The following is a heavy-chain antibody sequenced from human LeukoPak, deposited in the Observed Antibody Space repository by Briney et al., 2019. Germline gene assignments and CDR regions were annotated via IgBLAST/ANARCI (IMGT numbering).Heavy chain of an antibody. CDR3: ARAVGATYFDY. D-gene: IGHD1-26*01. J-gene: IGHJ4*02. CDR2: IYHSGST. V-gene: IGHV4-4*02. Sequence: SETLSLTCAVSGGSISSSNWWSWIRPPPGKGLEWIGEIYHSGSTNYNPSLKSRVTISVDTSKNQFSLKLSSVTAADTAAYYCARAVGATYFDYWGQGTLVTVSS. CDR1: GGSISSSNW.